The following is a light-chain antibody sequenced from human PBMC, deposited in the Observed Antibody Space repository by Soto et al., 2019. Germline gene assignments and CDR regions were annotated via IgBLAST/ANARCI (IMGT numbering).Light chain of an antibody. V-gene: IGKV3-15*01. CDR1: QSVSIK. Sequence: EIVITQSPATLSVSPGERATLSCRASQSVSIKLAWYQQKPGQTPRLLIYDTSTRANGIPARFSGSGSGTELTLTISSLPSEDFAVYYCQQYNNWPPITFGQGTRLEIK. CDR3: QQYNNWPPIT. CDR2: DTS. J-gene: IGKJ5*01.